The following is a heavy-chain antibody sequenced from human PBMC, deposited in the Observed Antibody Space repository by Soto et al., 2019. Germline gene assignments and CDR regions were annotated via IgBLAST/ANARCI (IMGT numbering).Heavy chain of an antibody. CDR2: IDGDEDSTT. J-gene: IGHJ4*02. CDR3: VRDSHGDY. Sequence: EVQLVESGGGLVQPGGSLRLSCAASGFTFNSYWMHWVRHAPGKGLEWVSRIDGDEDSTTNYADSVKGRFTISRDNVKNTLYLQRNHLRGEATAVYYCVRDSHGDYWGQGTLVTVSS. CDR1: GFTFNSYW. V-gene: IGHV3-74*01.